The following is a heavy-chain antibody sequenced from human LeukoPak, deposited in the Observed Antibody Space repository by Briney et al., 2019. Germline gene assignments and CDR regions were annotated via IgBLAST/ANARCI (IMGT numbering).Heavy chain of an antibody. V-gene: IGHV4-59*08. CDR3: ARHYYDRSDSYSFDY. Sequence: PSETLSLTCTVSGGSISGYYWSWIRQPPGKGLEWIGYIFSSGSTNYNPSLKSRVTISEDPSVNQFSLKLSSVTAADTAVYYCARHYYDRSDSYSFDYWGQGTLVTVSS. CDR2: IFSSGST. D-gene: IGHD3-22*01. CDR1: GGSISGYY. J-gene: IGHJ4*02.